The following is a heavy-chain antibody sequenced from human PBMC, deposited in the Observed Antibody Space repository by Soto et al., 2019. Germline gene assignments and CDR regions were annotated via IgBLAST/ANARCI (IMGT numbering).Heavy chain of an antibody. Sequence: SETLSLTCTVSGGSISSGDYYWSWIRQPPGKGLEWIGYIYYSGSTYYNPSLKSRVTISVDKSKNQFSLKLSSVTAADTAVYYCARDPLLITAVGWYLDLWGRGTLVTVSS. CDR3: ARDPLLITAVGWYLDL. J-gene: IGHJ2*01. D-gene: IGHD3-22*01. CDR2: IYYSGST. CDR1: GGSISSGDYY. V-gene: IGHV4-30-4*01.